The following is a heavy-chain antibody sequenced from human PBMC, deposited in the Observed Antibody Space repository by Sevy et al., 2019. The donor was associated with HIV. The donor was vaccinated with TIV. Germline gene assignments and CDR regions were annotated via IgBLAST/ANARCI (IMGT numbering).Heavy chain of an antibody. V-gene: IGHV3-23*01. CDR2: ISGSGGST. D-gene: IGHD5-18*01. CDR3: AKDPRYSYGYF. CDR1: GFTFSSYA. J-gene: IGHJ4*02. Sequence: GGSLRLSCAASGFTFSSYAMSWVRQAPGKGLEWVSAISGSGGSTYYADSVKGRFTISRDNSKNTLYLQMNSLRAEDMAVYYCAKDPRYSYGYFWGQGTLVTVSS.